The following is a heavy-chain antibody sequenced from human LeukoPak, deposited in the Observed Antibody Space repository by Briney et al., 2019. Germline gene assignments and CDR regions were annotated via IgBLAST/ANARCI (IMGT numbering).Heavy chain of an antibody. CDR3: AKRGSGYDSGVVDY. CDR2: ISGSGGST. CDR1: GFTFSSYT. V-gene: IGHV3-23*01. J-gene: IGHJ4*02. Sequence: GGSLRLSCAASGFTFSSYTMSWVRQAPGKGLEWVSAISGSGGSTYYADSVKGRFTISRDNSKNTLYLQMNSLRAEDTAVYYCAKRGSGYDSGVVDYWGQGTLVTVSS. D-gene: IGHD5-12*01.